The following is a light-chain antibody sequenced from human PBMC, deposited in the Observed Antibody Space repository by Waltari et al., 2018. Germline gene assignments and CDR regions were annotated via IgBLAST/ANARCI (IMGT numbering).Light chain of an antibody. J-gene: IGKJ1*01. CDR1: ATLDRW. CDR3: QQYISSWT. CDR2: KAS. V-gene: IGKV1-5*03. Sequence: QLTQSPSTLSASVVDRVTSTCRATATLDRWLAWYKQKPGKAPKLLIYKASNLEDGVPSRFSGSGSGTEFTLTINNLQPDDFATYYCQQYISSWTFGQGTKVESK.